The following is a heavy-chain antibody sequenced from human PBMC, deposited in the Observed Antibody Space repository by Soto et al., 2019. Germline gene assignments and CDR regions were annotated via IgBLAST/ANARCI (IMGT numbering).Heavy chain of an antibody. CDR1: GGSISSYY. J-gene: IGHJ4*02. CDR3: ARTVYSAPSLRNYDSSGPKLYYFDY. D-gene: IGHD3-22*01. Sequence: SETLSLTCTVSGGSISSYYWSWIRQPPGKGLEWIGYIYYSGSTNYNPSLKSRVTISVDTSKNQFSLKLGSVTAADTAVYYCARTVYSAPSLRNYDSSGPKLYYFDYWGQGTLVTVSS. V-gene: IGHV4-59*01. CDR2: IYYSGST.